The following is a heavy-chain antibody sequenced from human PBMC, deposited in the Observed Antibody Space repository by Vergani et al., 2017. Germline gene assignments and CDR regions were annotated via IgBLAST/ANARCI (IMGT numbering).Heavy chain of an antibody. J-gene: IGHJ4*02. Sequence: QVQLQESGPGLVKPSETLSLTCTVSGGSFNTYYWSWIRQSPGKGLEWIGYIYSTGSTNYNPSLNSRVTMSVDTSKNQFSLKLSSVTAADTAVYYCARLDYYGSGSYPEYWGQGTLVTVSS. CDR3: ARLDYYGSGSYPEY. CDR1: GGSFNTYY. D-gene: IGHD3-10*01. CDR2: IYSTGST. V-gene: IGHV4-59*08.